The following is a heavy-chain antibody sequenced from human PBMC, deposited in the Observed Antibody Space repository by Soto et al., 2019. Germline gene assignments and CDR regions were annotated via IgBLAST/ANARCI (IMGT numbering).Heavy chain of an antibody. CDR1: GFTFSDHY. CDR3: VRAGAGNQLDY. Sequence: EVQLVESGGGLVQPGGSLRLSCAASGFTFSDHYMDWVRQASGKGLEWVGRIRNKPSSYTAEYAASVKGRFTISRDDSKNSVYLQMNSLKIVDTALYYCVRAGAGNQLDYWGQGTLVTVSS. V-gene: IGHV3-72*01. J-gene: IGHJ4*02. CDR2: IRNKPSSYTA. D-gene: IGHD6-19*01.